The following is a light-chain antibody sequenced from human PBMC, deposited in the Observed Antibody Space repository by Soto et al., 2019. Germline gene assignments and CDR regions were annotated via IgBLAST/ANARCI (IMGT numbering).Light chain of an antibody. Sequence: EVVMTQSPATLSVSPGERVTLSCRASQTVHSNLAWYQQRPGQAPSLLISYASTRATGIPARFSGSGSGTELTLTISSLQSEDSGVYYCQHYSNWPPTFGPVTKVEIK. CDR1: QTVHSN. V-gene: IGKV3-15*01. CDR3: QHYSNWPPT. J-gene: IGKJ3*01. CDR2: YAS.